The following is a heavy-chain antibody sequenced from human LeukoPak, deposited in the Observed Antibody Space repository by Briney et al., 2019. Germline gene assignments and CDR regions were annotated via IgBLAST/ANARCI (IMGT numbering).Heavy chain of an antibody. CDR1: GFTFSSYA. CDR3: AKILHGAAAGTGPDY. V-gene: IGHV3-30*18. D-gene: IGHD6-13*01. CDR2: ISYDGSNK. Sequence: PGGSLRLSCAASGFTFSSYAMSWVRQAPGKGLEWVAVISYDGSNKYNGDSVKGRFTISRDNSKNTVYLQMNSLRGEDTAVYYCAKILHGAAAGTGPDYWGQGTLVTFSS. J-gene: IGHJ4*02.